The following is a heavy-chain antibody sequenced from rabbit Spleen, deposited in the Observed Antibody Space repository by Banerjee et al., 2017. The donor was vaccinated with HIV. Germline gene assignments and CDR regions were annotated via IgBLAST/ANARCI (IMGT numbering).Heavy chain of an antibody. CDR2: INIVTGKS. V-gene: IGHV1S45*01. J-gene: IGHJ4*01. CDR3: ARGASTGGAGGDL. CDR1: GVSLNDKDV. D-gene: IGHD7-1*01. Sequence: EQLEESGGGLVKSEGSLTLTCKASGVSLNDKDVMCWVRQAPGKGLEWIACINIVTGKSVYANWAKGRFTISKTSSTTVTLQMTRLTAADTATYFCARGASTGGAGGDLWGPGTLVTVS.